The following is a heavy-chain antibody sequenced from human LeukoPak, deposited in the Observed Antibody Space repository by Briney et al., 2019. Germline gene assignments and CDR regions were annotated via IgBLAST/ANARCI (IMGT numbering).Heavy chain of an antibody. CDR3: AKDHLTYYDFWSGYYMDV. J-gene: IGHJ6*03. CDR1: GFTFSSYA. D-gene: IGHD3-3*01. Sequence: GGSLRPSCAASGFTFSSYAMSWVRQAPGKGLEWVSAISGSGGSTYYADSVKGRFTISRDNSKNTLYLQMNSLRAEDTAVYYCAKDHLTYYDFWSGYYMDVWGKGTTVTVSS. CDR2: ISGSGGST. V-gene: IGHV3-23*01.